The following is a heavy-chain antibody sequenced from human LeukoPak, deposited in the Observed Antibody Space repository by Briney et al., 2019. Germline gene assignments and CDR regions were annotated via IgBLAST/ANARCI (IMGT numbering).Heavy chain of an antibody. CDR1: GYTFTSYD. V-gene: IGHV1-8*01. CDR2: TNPNSGNT. Sequence: ASVKVSCKASGYTFTSYDINWVRQATEQGLEWMGWTNPNSGNTGYAQKFQGRVTMTRNTSISTAYMELSSLRSEDTAVYYCAHTGYSYYYYGMDVWGQGTTVTVSS. CDR3: AHTGYSYYYYGMDV. D-gene: IGHD3-22*01. J-gene: IGHJ6*02.